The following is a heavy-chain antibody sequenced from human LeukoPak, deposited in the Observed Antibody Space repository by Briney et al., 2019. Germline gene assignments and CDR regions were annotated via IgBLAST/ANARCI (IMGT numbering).Heavy chain of an antibody. D-gene: IGHD5-24*01. CDR1: GGSFSGYY. CDR3: ARGGGNNGWYFDL. CDR2: INHSGST. Sequence: SETLSLTCAVYGGSFSGYYWSWIRQPPGKGLEWIGEINHSGSTNYNPSLKSRVTISVDTSKNQFSLKLSSVTAADTAVYYCARGGGNNGWYFDLWGRGTLVTVS. J-gene: IGHJ2*01. V-gene: IGHV4-34*01.